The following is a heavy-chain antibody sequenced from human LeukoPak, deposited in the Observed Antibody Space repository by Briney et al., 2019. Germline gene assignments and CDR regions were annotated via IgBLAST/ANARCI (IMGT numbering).Heavy chain of an antibody. D-gene: IGHD5-18*01. J-gene: IGHJ6*02. CDR1: GGSISSYY. CDR2: IYSSGGT. V-gene: IGHV4-59*12. CDR3: ARDPTGYSYGYYYYGMDV. Sequence: SETLSLTCTVSGGSISSYYWSWIRQPPGKGLEWIGYIYSSGGTNYNPSLKSRVTISVDTSKNQFSLKLSSVTAADTAVYYCARDPTGYSYGYYYYGMDVWGQGTTVTVSS.